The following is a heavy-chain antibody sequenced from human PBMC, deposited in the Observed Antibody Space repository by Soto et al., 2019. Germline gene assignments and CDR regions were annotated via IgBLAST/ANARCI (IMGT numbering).Heavy chain of an antibody. D-gene: IGHD6-6*01. Sequence: PSETLSLTCTVSGDSISSGNKYWSWIRQAPGKGLEWIGYIFSSGTTYYNPSLKSRLTMSLDTSQNQFSLRLASVTDADSAVYYCARAARFYGMDVWGQGTTVTVSS. CDR3: ARAARFYGMDV. CDR1: GDSISSGNKY. V-gene: IGHV4-30-4*01. J-gene: IGHJ6*02. CDR2: IFSSGTT.